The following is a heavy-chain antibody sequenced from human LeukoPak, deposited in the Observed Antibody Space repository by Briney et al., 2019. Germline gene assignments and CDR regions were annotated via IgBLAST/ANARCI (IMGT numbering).Heavy chain of an antibody. D-gene: IGHD6-19*01. J-gene: IGHJ4*02. Sequence: GGSLRLSCAASRFTFNSYAMSWVRQAPGKGLEWVSAISGSGGSTYYADSVKGRFTISRDNSKNTLYLQMNSLRAEDTAVYYCASSIAVAGRDYWGQGTLVTVSS. CDR3: ASSIAVAGRDY. CDR1: RFTFNSYA. V-gene: IGHV3-23*01. CDR2: ISGSGGST.